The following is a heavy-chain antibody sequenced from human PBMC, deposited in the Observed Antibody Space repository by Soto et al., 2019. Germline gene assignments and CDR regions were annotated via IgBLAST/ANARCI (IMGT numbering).Heavy chain of an antibody. D-gene: IGHD1-26*01. J-gene: IGHJ4*02. CDR2: INHSGNT. V-gene: IGHV4-34*01. CDR3: ARHHVRGRTIAGAAEF. CDR1: GKSLSGYY. Sequence: QGQLQQWGAGLLKPSETLSLTCAVYGKSLSGYYWSWIRQPPGKALEWIGEINHSGNTNYNPSLKSRVTISVDTSKNQLFLNLSSVTAADTAMYYCARHHVRGRTIAGAAEFWGQGTLVTVSS.